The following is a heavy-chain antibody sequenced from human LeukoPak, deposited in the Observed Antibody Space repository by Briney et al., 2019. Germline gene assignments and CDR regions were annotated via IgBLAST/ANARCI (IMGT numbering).Heavy chain of an antibody. D-gene: IGHD3-9*01. J-gene: IGHJ4*02. Sequence: SETLSLTCTVSGGSISSYYWSWLRQPPGKGLEWIGYIYYSGSTNYNPSLKSRVTISVDTSKNQFSLKLSSVTAADTAVYYCAGCYDILTGVDYWGQGTLVTVSS. CDR3: AGCYDILTGVDY. CDR1: GGSISSYY. V-gene: IGHV4-59*01. CDR2: IYYSGST.